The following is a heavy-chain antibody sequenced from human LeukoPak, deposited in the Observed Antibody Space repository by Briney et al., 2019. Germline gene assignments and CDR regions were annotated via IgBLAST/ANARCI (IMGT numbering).Heavy chain of an antibody. Sequence: SQTLSPTCPVSGRSISRGTAYWSWTQHPAGKGLEWSGRIQTSGSTNYNPSLNSRVTISVDTSKNQFSLNLSSVTAADTAVYYCARTSRLAVAGTGYYYFYLDVWGRGTTVTVS. J-gene: IGHJ6*03. CDR1: GRSISRGTAY. CDR2: IQTSGST. CDR3: ARTSRLAVAGTGYYYFYLDV. D-gene: IGHD6-19*01. V-gene: IGHV4-61*02.